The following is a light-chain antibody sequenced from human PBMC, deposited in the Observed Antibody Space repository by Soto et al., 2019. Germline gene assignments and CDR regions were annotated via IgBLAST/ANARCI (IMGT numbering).Light chain of an antibody. V-gene: IGKV3-20*01. CDR1: QSVSSSY. Sequence: EIVLTQSPGTLSLSPGERATLSCRASQSVSSSYLAWYQQKPGQAPRLLIYGASSRATGIPVWFSGSGSGTDFTLTISRLEPEDFAVYYCQQYGSSPRTFGQGTKVEIK. CDR2: GAS. CDR3: QQYGSSPRT. J-gene: IGKJ1*01.